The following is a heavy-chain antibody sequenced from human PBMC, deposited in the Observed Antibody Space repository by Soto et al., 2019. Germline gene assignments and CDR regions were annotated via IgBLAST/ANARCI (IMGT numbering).Heavy chain of an antibody. CDR1: GGSIRSNY. CDR3: ARDAGYSNDFDL. D-gene: IGHD6-13*01. CDR2: IYKSGST. Sequence: SETLSLTCTVSGGSIRSNYWSWIRQPAGKGLEWIGRIYKSGSTNYNPSLKSRVTMSVDTSKNQFSLRLSSVTAADTAVYYCARDAGYSNDFDLWGQGTLVTVSS. V-gene: IGHV4-4*07. J-gene: IGHJ5*02.